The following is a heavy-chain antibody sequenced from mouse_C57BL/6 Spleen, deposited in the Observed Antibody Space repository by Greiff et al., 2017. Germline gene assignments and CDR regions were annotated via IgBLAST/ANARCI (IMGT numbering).Heavy chain of an antibody. CDR1: GYTFTSYW. Sequence: QVQLQQPGAELVKPGASVKLSCKASGYTFTSYWMHWVKQRPGQGLEWIGMIHPNSGSTNYNEKFKSKATLTVDKSSSTAYMQLSSLTSEDSAVYYCARPPMNLYFDVWGTGTTVTVSS. V-gene: IGHV1-64*01. J-gene: IGHJ1*03. CDR3: ARPPMNLYFDV. CDR2: IHPNSGST.